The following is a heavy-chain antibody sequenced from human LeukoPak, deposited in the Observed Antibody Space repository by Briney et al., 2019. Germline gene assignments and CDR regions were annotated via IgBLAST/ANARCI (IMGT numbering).Heavy chain of an antibody. CDR1: GYTFSNYW. J-gene: IGHJ6*03. D-gene: IGHD3-10*01. CDR2: IYPSDSDT. Sequence: GESLKIFCKGSGYTFSNYWIGWVRQMSGKGLEWMGIIYPSDSDTRYSPSFQGQVAISADKSISTAYLQWSSLKASDTAMYYCARFHYYSSESYYYYYYMDVWGKGTTVTVSS. CDR3: ARFHYYSSESYYYYYYMDV. V-gene: IGHV5-51*01.